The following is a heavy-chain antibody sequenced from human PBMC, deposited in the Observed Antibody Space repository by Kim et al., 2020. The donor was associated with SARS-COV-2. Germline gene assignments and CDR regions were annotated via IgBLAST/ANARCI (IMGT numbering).Heavy chain of an antibody. CDR3: ARGKGAGYGYYYGMDV. D-gene: IGHD5-12*01. Sequence: GGSLRLSCAASEFTFSDYYMNWIRQAPGKGLEWVSHIGGSGATKYYAESVKGRFTISRDNAKNSLYLQMNSLRAEDTAVYYCARGKGAGYGYYYGMDVWGQGTTVTVSS. CDR2: IGGSGATK. CDR1: EFTFSDYY. J-gene: IGHJ6*02. V-gene: IGHV3-11*01.